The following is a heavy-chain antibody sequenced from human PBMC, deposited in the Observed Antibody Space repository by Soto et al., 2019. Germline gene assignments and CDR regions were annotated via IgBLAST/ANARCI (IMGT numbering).Heavy chain of an antibody. CDR2: ISTYNGNT. J-gene: IGHJ4*02. D-gene: IGHD3-22*01. CDR1: GYTFITYG. V-gene: IGHV1-18*01. CDR3: ARGPTDYYDNSANYFLDY. Sequence: QVQLVQSGAEVKKPGASVKVSCKASGYTFITYGVSWVRQAPGQGLDWLGWISTYNGNTRYAERLQDRVPMTTDTTTNTAYMELRNLRSDDTAVYYCARGPTDYYDNSANYFLDYWGQGTLVTVSS.